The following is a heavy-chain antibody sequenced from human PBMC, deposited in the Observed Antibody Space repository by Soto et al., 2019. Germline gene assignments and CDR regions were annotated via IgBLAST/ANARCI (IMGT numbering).Heavy chain of an antibody. CDR3: AKAYARRRDFWSGYYKHYYYGMDV. J-gene: IGHJ6*02. CDR1: GFTFSSYG. Sequence: QVQLVESGGGVVQPGRSLRLSCAASGFTFSSYGMHWVRQAPGKGLEWVAVISYDGSNKYYADSVKGRFTISRDNSKNTLYLQMNSLRAEDTAVYYCAKAYARRRDFWSGYYKHYYYGMDVWGQGTTVTVSS. CDR2: ISYDGSNK. D-gene: IGHD3-3*01. V-gene: IGHV3-30*18.